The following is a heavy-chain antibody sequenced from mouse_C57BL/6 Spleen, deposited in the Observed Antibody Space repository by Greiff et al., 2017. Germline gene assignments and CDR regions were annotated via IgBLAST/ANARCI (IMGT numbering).Heavy chain of an antibody. CDR3: AYDYDGESYFDY. CDR2: IDPSDSYT. V-gene: IGHV1-59*01. Sequence: VQLQQPGAELVRPGTSVKLSCKASGYTFTSYWMHWVKQRPGQGLEWIGVIDPSDSYTNYNQKFKGKATLTVDTSSSTAYMQLSSLTSEDSAVYYCAYDYDGESYFDYWGQGTTLTVSS. J-gene: IGHJ2*01. D-gene: IGHD2-4*01. CDR1: GYTFTSYW.